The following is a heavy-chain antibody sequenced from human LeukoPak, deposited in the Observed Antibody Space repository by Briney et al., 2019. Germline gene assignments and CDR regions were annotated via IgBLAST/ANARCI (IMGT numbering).Heavy chain of an antibody. CDR2: ISSSSSTI. V-gene: IGHV3-48*01. Sequence: PGGSLRLSCAASGFTFSSYSMNWVRQAPGKGLEWVSYISSSSSTIYYADSVKGRFTISRDNAKNSLYLQMNSLRAEDTAVYYCARDTPYYDFWSGNYYYYYMDVWGKGTTVTVSS. CDR3: ARDTPYYDFWSGNYYYYYMDV. J-gene: IGHJ6*03. CDR1: GFTFSSYS. D-gene: IGHD3-3*01.